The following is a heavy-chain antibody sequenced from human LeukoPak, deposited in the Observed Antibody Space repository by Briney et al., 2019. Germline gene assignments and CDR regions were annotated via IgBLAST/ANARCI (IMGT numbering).Heavy chain of an antibody. Sequence: SETLSLTCAVSAASISNYYWSWIRQAPGKGLEWIGYISTSGSTNYNPSLKSRVSVSLDTSKNRFSLNLNFVTAADTAVYYCASPRSGYRYTFDYWGQGALVTVSS. CDR3: ASPRSGYRYTFDY. V-gene: IGHV4-4*09. J-gene: IGHJ4*02. CDR2: ISTSGST. D-gene: IGHD3-22*01. CDR1: AASISNYY.